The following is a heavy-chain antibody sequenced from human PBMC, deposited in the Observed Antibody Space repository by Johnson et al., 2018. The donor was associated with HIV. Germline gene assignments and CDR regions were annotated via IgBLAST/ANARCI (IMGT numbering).Heavy chain of an antibody. D-gene: IGHD2-21*02. CDR2: IRYDGSNK. V-gene: IGHV3-30*02. CDR1: GFTFSSYA. Sequence: QEQLVESGGGVVQPGRSLRLSCAASGFTFSSYAMHWVRQAPGKGLEWVAFIRYDGSNKYYADSVKGRFTISRDNSKNTLYLQMNSLRAEDTAVYYCAKDQYCGGDCYPDAFDIWGQGTMVTVSS. J-gene: IGHJ3*02. CDR3: AKDQYCGGDCYPDAFDI.